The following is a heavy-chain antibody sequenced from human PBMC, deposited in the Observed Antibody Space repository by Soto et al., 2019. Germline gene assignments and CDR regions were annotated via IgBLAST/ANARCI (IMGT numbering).Heavy chain of an antibody. CDR1: GFMFSTYW. Sequence: PVGSLRLSCAASGFMFSTYWMTWVRHSPGKGLEWVANIRPDGGVKNYADSVKGRVTVSRDNAHNSLSLQMDSLSDDDTGVYYCGRDTVRGDDYNFDFWGQGTKVTVSS. V-gene: IGHV3-7*01. D-gene: IGHD4-4*01. CDR3: GRDTVRGDDYNFDF. CDR2: IRPDGGVK. J-gene: IGHJ4*02.